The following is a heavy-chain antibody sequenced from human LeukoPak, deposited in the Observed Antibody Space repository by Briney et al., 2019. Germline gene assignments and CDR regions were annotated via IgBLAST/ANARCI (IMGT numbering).Heavy chain of an antibody. Sequence: SLRLSCAASGFTFDDYAMHWVRQAPGKGLEWVSGISWNSGSIGYADSVKGRFTISRDNAKNSLYLQMNSLRAEDTALYYCAKGDDYGDYLYYFDYWGQGTLVTVSS. J-gene: IGHJ4*02. V-gene: IGHV3-9*01. CDR2: ISWNSGSI. CDR1: GFTFDDYA. D-gene: IGHD4-17*01. CDR3: AKGDDYGDYLYYFDY.